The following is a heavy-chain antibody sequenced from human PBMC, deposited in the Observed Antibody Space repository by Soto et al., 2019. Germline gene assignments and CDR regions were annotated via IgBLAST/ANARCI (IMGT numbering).Heavy chain of an antibody. D-gene: IGHD2-2*01. CDR3: ARSDIVVVPAGRLFDD. Sequence: GGSLRLSCAASGFTFSSYGMHWVRQAPGKGLEWVAVIWYDGSNKYYADSVKGRFTISRDNSKNTLYLQMNSLRAEDTAVFYCARSDIVVVPAGRLFDDWGQGTLVTVSS. CDR2: IWYDGSNK. J-gene: IGHJ4*02. V-gene: IGHV3-33*01. CDR1: GFTFSSYG.